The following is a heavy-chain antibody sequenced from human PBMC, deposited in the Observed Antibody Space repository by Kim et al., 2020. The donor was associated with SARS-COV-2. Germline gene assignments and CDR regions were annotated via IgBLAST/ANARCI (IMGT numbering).Heavy chain of an antibody. D-gene: IGHD2-2*02. V-gene: IGHV3-23*01. CDR2: VDSGGRP. Sequence: GGSLRLSCATSGFTLTNYAVSWVRRAPGKGLQWVSGVDSGGRPYYTDSVKGRFTISRDTSKNTVYLQMNSLRAEDTAVYFCAKEVAHPPIRIIDYWGQGT. CDR3: AKEVAHPPIRIIDY. J-gene: IGHJ4*02. CDR1: GFTLTNYA.